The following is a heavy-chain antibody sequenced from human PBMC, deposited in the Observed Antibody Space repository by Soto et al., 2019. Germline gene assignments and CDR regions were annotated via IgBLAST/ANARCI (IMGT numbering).Heavy chain of an antibody. CDR2: MNPNSGNT. CDR3: ARVHYYGSGSYYTFDP. Sequence: QVQLVQSGAEVKKPGASVEVSCKASGYTFTSYDINWVRQATGQGLEWMGWMNPNSGNTGYAQKFQGRVTMTRNTSISTAYMELSSLRSEDTAVYYCARVHYYGSGSYYTFDPWGQGTLVTVSS. CDR1: GYTFTSYD. D-gene: IGHD3-10*01. J-gene: IGHJ5*02. V-gene: IGHV1-8*01.